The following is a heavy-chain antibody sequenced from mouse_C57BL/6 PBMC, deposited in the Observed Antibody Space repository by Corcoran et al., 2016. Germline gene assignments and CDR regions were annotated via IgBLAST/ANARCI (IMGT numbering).Heavy chain of an antibody. CDR3: ARWAYYSNYRAMDY. D-gene: IGHD2-5*01. CDR1: GYTFTTYG. J-gene: IGHJ4*01. CDR2: INTYSGVP. Sequence: QIKLVQSGPELKKPGETVKISCKASGYTFTTYGMSWVKQAPGKGLKWMGWINTYSGVPTYADDFKGRFAFSLETSASTAYLQINNLKNEDTATYFCARWAYYSNYRAMDYWGQGTSVTVSS. V-gene: IGHV9-3*01.